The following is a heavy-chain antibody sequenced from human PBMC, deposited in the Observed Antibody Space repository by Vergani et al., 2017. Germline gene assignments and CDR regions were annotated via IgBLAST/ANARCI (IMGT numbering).Heavy chain of an antibody. Sequence: QVQLQESGPGLVKPSGTLSLTCAVSGGSLSSSNWWSWVRQPPGKGLEWIGELYHSGSTNYHPSLKSRVTISVDKSKNQFSLKLSSVTAADTAVYYCARSRVLYKLRRGXFDPWGQGTLVTVSS. CDR1: GGSLSSSNW. V-gene: IGHV4-4*02. D-gene: IGHD4-17*01. CDR3: ARSRVLYKLRRGXFDP. J-gene: IGHJ5*02. CDR2: LYHSGST.